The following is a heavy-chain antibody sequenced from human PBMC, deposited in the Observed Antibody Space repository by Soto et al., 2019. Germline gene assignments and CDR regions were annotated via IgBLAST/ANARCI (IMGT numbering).Heavy chain of an antibody. Sequence: PSETLSLTCTVSGGSISSGGYYWSWIRQHPGKGLEWIGYIYYSGSTYYNPSLKSRVTISVDTSKDQFSLKLSSVTAADTAVYYCARAIGDCSSTSCCPTNWFDPWGQGTLVTVSS. D-gene: IGHD2-2*01. CDR2: IYYSGST. V-gene: IGHV4-31*03. CDR1: GGSISSGGYY. CDR3: ARAIGDCSSTSCCPTNWFDP. J-gene: IGHJ5*02.